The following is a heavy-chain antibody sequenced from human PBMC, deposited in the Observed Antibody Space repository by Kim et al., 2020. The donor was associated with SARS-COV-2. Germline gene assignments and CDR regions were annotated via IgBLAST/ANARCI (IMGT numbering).Heavy chain of an antibody. J-gene: IGHJ6*02. CDR1: GYIFTSYA. CDR2: INAGNDNT. V-gene: IGHV1-3*01. CDR3: ARDKGPIYYYYYYGMDV. Sequence: ASVKVSCKASGYIFTSYAMHWVRQAPGQRLEWMGWINAGNDNTKYSQKFQGRVTITRDTSASTAYMELSSLRSEDTAVYYCARDKGPIYYYYYYGMDVWGQGTTVTVSS.